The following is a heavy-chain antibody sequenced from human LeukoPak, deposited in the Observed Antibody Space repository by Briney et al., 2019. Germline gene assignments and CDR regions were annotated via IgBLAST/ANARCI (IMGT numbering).Heavy chain of an antibody. Sequence: ASVKVSCKASGYTFTGYYMHWVRQAPGQGLEWMGWINPNSGGTNYAQKFQGRVTMTRDTSISTAYMELSRLRSDDTAVYYCAREGVGVPAAWGAFDIWGQGTMGTVSS. D-gene: IGHD2-2*01. CDR3: AREGVGVPAAWGAFDI. V-gene: IGHV1-2*02. CDR2: INPNSGGT. J-gene: IGHJ3*02. CDR1: GYTFTGYY.